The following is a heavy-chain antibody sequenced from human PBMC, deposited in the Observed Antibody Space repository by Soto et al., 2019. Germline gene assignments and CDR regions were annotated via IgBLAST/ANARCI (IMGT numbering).Heavy chain of an antibody. CDR1: GYTFTSYA. CDR2: INAGNGNT. Sequence: EASVKVSCKASGYTFTSYAMHWVRQAPGQRLEWMGWINAGNGNTKYSQKFQGRVTITRDTSASTAYMELSSLRSEDTAVYYCARGQLWFLDYYGMDVWGQGTTVTVSS. V-gene: IGHV1-3*01. D-gene: IGHD5-18*01. CDR3: ARGQLWFLDYYGMDV. J-gene: IGHJ6*02.